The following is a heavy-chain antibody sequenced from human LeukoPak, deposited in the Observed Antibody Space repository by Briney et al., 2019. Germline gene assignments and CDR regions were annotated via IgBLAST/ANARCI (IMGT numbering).Heavy chain of an antibody. V-gene: IGHV3-23*01. D-gene: IGHD1-26*01. CDR1: GFTFSSYA. CDR2: ISGSGGST. CDR3: AKGGAWELRPFDY. Sequence: GGSLRLSCAASGFTFSSYAMSWVRQAPGKGLEWVSAISGSGGSTYYADSVKGRFTISRDNSKNTLQMNSLRAEDTAVYYFAKGGAWELRPFDYWGQGTLVTVSS. J-gene: IGHJ4*02.